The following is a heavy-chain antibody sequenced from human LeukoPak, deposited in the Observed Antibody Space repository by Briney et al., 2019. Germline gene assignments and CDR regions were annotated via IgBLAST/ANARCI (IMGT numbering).Heavy chain of an antibody. D-gene: IGHD1-14*01. CDR2: ISSSSSTI. J-gene: IGHJ3*02. Sequence: GGSLRLSCAASGFTFSSYEVNRVRQAPGTRLAWVSYISSSSSTIYYADSVTSRFNFPRDYANHSLYPQMNRPIGPDTAVQCFARECRDHGVFDIWGKGKMDTVFS. CDR1: GFTFSSYE. CDR3: ARECRDHGVFDI. V-gene: IGHV3-48*03.